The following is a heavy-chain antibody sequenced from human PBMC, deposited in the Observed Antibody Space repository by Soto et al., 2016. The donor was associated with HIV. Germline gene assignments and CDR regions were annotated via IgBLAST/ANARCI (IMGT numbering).Heavy chain of an antibody. Sequence: EVQLVESGGGVVQPGGSLRLSCAASGFTFDDYAMHWVRQAPGKGLEWVSLISGDGGSTYYADSVKGRFTISRDNSKNSLYLQMNSLRTEDTALYYCAPVVTHDAFDIWGQGTMVTVSS. D-gene: IGHD2-21*02. CDR3: APVVTHDAFDI. V-gene: IGHV3-43*02. CDR1: GFTFDDYA. J-gene: IGHJ3*02. CDR2: ISGDGGST.